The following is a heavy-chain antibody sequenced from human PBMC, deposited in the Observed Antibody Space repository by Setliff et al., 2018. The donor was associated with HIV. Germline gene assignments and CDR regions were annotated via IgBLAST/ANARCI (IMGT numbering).Heavy chain of an antibody. CDR1: GGTFSSYA. Sequence: GASVKVSCKASGGTFSSYAISWVRQAPGQGLEWMGGIIPIFGTANYAQKFQGRVTITADESTSTAHMELSSLRSEDTAVYYCARSDYYDSSGYSWFDPWGQGTLVTVSS. CDR2: IIPIFGTA. V-gene: IGHV1-69*13. J-gene: IGHJ5*02. D-gene: IGHD3-22*01. CDR3: ARSDYYDSSGYSWFDP.